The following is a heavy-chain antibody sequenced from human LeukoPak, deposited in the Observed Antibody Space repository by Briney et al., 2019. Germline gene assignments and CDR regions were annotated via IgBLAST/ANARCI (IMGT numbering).Heavy chain of an antibody. Sequence: ASVKVSRKASGGTFSSYAISWVRQAPGQGLEWMGGIIPIFGTANYAQKFQGRVTITADESTSTAYMELSSLRSEDTAVYYCTRRDGYNFPFDYWGQGTLVTVSS. CDR2: IIPIFGTA. CDR3: TRRDGYNFPFDY. J-gene: IGHJ4*02. CDR1: GGTFSSYA. V-gene: IGHV1-69*13. D-gene: IGHD5-24*01.